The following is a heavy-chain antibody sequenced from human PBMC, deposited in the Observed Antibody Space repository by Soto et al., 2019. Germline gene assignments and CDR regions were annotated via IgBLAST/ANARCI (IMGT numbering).Heavy chain of an antibody. D-gene: IGHD3-3*01. Sequence: ASVKVSCKVSGYTLTELSMHWVRQAPGKGLEWMGGFDPEDGETIYAQKFQGRVTMTEDTSTDTAYMELSSLRSEDTAVYYCATAKRVLLFLEWFRGDNWFDPWGQGTLVTVSS. CDR1: GYTLTELS. V-gene: IGHV1-24*01. CDR3: ATAKRVLLFLEWFRGDNWFDP. CDR2: FDPEDGET. J-gene: IGHJ5*02.